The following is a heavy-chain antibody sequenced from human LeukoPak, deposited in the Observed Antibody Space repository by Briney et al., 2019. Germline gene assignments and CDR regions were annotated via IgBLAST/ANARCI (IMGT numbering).Heavy chain of an antibody. J-gene: IGHJ5*02. CDR3: ARSGYGDYENWFDP. D-gene: IGHD4-17*01. Sequence: PSETLSLTCTVSGGSISSSSYYWGWIRQPPGEGLEWIGSIYYSGSTYYNPSLKSRVTISVDTSKNQSSLKLSSVTAADTAVYYCARSGYGDYENWFDPWGQGTLVTVSS. CDR1: GGSISSSSYY. CDR2: IYYSGST. V-gene: IGHV4-39*01.